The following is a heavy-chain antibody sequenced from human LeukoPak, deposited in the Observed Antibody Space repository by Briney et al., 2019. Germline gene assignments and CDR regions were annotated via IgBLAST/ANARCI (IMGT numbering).Heavy chain of an antibody. CDR2: FDPEDGET. Sequence: ASVKVSCKVSGYTLTELSMHWVRQAPGKGLEWMGGFDPEDGETIYAQKFQGRVTMTEDTSTDTAYMELSSLRSEDTAVYYCATVTYSSGWYGWFDPWGQGTLVTVSS. V-gene: IGHV1-24*01. CDR3: ATVTYSSGWYGWFDP. J-gene: IGHJ5*02. CDR1: GYTLTELS. D-gene: IGHD6-19*01.